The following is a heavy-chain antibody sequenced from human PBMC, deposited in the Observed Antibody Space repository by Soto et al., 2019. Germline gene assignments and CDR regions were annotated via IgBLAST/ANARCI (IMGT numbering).Heavy chain of an antibody. D-gene: IGHD7-27*01. Sequence: SETLSLTCSVSGDSISNLDYFWAWIRQPPGQTLEYIGYIYKSATTYYNPSFESRVAISVDTSKSQFSLNVTSVTAADTAVYFCARGRYCLTGRCFPNWFDSWGQGALVTVSS. CDR2: IYKSATT. CDR1: GDSISNLDYF. CDR3: ARGRYCLTGRCFPNWFDS. V-gene: IGHV4-30-4*01. J-gene: IGHJ5*01.